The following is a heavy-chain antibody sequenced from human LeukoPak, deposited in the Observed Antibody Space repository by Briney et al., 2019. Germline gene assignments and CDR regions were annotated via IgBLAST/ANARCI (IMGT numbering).Heavy chain of an antibody. CDR3: ARARRDGYNHLDY. J-gene: IGHJ4*02. CDR2: IHYSGST. D-gene: IGHD5-24*01. CDR1: GGSISGYY. Sequence: PSETLSLTCSVSGGSISGYYWSWIRQSPGEGLVWMGYIHYSGSTNYNPSLRSRVTISLDMSKNQFSLKLSSVTAADTAMYYCARARRDGYNHLDYWGKGTLVTVSS. V-gene: IGHV4-59*01.